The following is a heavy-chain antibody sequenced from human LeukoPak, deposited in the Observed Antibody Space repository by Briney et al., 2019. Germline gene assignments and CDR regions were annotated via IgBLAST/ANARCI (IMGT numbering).Heavy chain of an antibody. CDR3: ARDGERWLSRAPNYFDY. J-gene: IGHJ4*02. CDR1: GFTFSDNS. V-gene: IGHV3-21*01. D-gene: IGHD5-24*01. Sequence: SGGSLRLSCAASGFTFSDNSMNWVRQAPGKGLEWVSSISSSSSYIYYADSVKGRFTISRDNAKNSLCLQMNSLRAEDTAVYYCARDGERWLSRAPNYFDYWGQGTLVTVSS. CDR2: ISSSSSYI.